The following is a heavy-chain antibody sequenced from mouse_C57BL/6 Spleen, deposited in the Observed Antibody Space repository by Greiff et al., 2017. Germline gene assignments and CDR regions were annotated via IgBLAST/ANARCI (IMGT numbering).Heavy chain of an antibody. D-gene: IGHD2-3*01. V-gene: IGHV5-17*01. CDR1: GFTFSDYG. J-gene: IGHJ4*01. Sequence: EVKLVESGGGLVKPGGSLKLSCAASGFTFSDYGMHWVRQAPEKGLEWVAYISRGHSTIDYADTVKGRCTISRDNAKNTLFLQMTSLRSEDTAMYYCARGDGYYVYYAMDYWGQGTSVTVSS. CDR2: ISRGHSTI. CDR3: ARGDGYYVYYAMDY.